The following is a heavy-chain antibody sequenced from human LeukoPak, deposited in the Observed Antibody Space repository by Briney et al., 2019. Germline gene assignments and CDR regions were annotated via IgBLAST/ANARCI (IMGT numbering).Heavy chain of an antibody. D-gene: IGHD3-22*01. CDR2: IYYSGSRGST. CDR3: ARRGRDSGGYYYGDNWFDP. CDR1: GGSISGYY. V-gene: IGHV4-59*08. Sequence: SETLSLTCSVSGGSISGYYWSWIRQPPGKGLEWIGYIYYSGSRGSTDYNPSLKSRVTISVDTSKNQFSLKLSSVTAADTAVYYCARRGRDSGGYYYGDNWFDPWGQGTLVTVSS. J-gene: IGHJ5*02.